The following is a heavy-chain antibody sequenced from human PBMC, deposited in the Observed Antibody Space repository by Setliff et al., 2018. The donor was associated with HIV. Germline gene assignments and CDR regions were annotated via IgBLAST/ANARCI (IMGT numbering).Heavy chain of an antibody. J-gene: IGHJ4*02. V-gene: IGHV4-39*01. D-gene: IGHD5-12*01. Sequence: ASETLSLTCTVSSGSFSSRHYWGWIRQSPGKGLEWIGSVSYSGTTYYNPSLRSRITISVDTSKNQFSLIVSSVTAADTATYYCARHQSGYNFSPFDNWGLGSLVTVS. CDR1: SGSFSSRHY. CDR3: ARHQSGYNFSPFDN. CDR2: VSYSGTT.